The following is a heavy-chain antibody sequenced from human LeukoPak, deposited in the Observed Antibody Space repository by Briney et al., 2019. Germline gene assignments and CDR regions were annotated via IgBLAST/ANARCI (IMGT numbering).Heavy chain of an antibody. V-gene: IGHV5-51*01. CDR1: EYSFTSYW. Sequence: GESLKISFKGSEYSFTSYWIGWVRRMPGKGVEWMGIIYPGDSDTRYSPSFQGQVTISADKSISTAYLQWSSLKASDTAMYYCARLPVPAAQFDYWGQGTLVTVSS. CDR2: IYPGDSDT. J-gene: IGHJ4*02. D-gene: IGHD2-2*01. CDR3: ARLPVPAAQFDY.